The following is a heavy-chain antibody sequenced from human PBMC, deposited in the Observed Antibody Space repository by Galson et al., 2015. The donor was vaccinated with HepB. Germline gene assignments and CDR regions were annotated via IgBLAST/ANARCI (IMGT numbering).Heavy chain of an antibody. CDR1: GFTFSSYS. D-gene: IGHD3-3*01. CDR2: ISSSSSYI. Sequence: SLRLSCAASGFTFSSYSMNWVRQAPGKGLEWVSSISSSSSYIYYADSVKGRFTISRDNAKNSLYLQMNSLRAEDTDVYYCARVAIFHYYYYYMDVWGKGTTVTVSS. V-gene: IGHV3-21*01. J-gene: IGHJ6*03. CDR3: ARVAIFHYYYYYMDV.